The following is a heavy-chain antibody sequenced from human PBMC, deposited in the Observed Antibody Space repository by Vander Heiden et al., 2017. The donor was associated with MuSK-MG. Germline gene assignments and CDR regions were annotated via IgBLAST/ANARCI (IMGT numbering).Heavy chain of an antibody. CDR3: AREYSTSPSFDY. J-gene: IGHJ4*02. CDR1: GFTFSSYG. D-gene: IGHD6-6*01. CDR2: IWYDGSNK. Sequence: QVQLVESGGGVVQPGRSLRLSCAASGFTFSSYGMHWVRQAPGKGLEWVAVIWYDGSNKYYADSVKGRFTTSRDNSKNTLYLQMNSLRAEDTAVYYCAREYSTSPSFDYWGQGTLVTVSS. V-gene: IGHV3-33*01.